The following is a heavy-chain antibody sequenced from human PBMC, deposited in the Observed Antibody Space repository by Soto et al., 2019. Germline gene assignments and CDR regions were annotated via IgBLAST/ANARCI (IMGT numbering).Heavy chain of an antibody. CDR3: ARVLSGYCSSTSCFKTSYYYYGMDV. CDR1: GYTFTSYG. J-gene: IGHJ6*02. CDR2: ISAYNGNT. D-gene: IGHD2-2*03. V-gene: IGHV1-18*01. Sequence: ASVKVSCKASGYTFTSYGISWVRQAPGQGLEWMGWISAYNGNTNYAQKLQGRVTMTTDKSTSTAYMELRSLRSDDTAVYYCARVLSGYCSSTSCFKTSYYYYGMDVWGQGTTVTVSS.